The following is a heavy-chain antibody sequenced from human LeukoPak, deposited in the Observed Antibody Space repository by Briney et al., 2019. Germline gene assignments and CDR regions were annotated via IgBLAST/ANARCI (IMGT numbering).Heavy chain of an antibody. Sequence: GGSLRLSCAASGFTFSSYAISWVRQAPGKGLEWVSAISGGGTTYYADSVKGRFTISRDNSKNTLYLQMNSLRAEDTAVYYCAKDGSSGSPDFDYWGQGTLVTVSS. CDR1: GFTFSSYA. D-gene: IGHD3-10*01. CDR2: ISGGGTT. J-gene: IGHJ4*02. V-gene: IGHV3-23*01. CDR3: AKDGSSGSPDFDY.